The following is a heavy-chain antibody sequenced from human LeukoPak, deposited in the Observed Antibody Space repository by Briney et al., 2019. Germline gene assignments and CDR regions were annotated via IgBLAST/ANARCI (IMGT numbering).Heavy chain of an antibody. CDR3: ARSRFVMYSSSWYYFDS. Sequence: ASVKVSCKASGYTFTSYYMHWVRQAPGQGLGWMGIINPSGGSTSYAQKFQGRVTMTRDMSTSTVYMELSSLRSEDTAVYYCARSRFVMYSSSWYYFDSWGQGTLVTVSS. D-gene: IGHD6-13*01. V-gene: IGHV1-46*01. J-gene: IGHJ4*02. CDR1: GYTFTSYY. CDR2: INPSGGST.